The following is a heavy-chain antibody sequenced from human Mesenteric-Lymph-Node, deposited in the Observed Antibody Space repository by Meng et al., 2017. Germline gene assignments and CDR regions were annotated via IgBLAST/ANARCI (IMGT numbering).Heavy chain of an antibody. Sequence: VQLVGSGGGVVQPGRSLRLSCSASGFTFSSYAMHWVRQAPGKGLEWVAVISYDGSNKYYADSVKGRFTISRDNSKNTLYLQMNSLRAEDTAVYYCARVRGDYWGQGTLVTVSS. CDR3: ARVRGDY. D-gene: IGHD3-10*01. V-gene: IGHV3-30*04. CDR1: GFTFSSYA. J-gene: IGHJ4*02. CDR2: ISYDGSNK.